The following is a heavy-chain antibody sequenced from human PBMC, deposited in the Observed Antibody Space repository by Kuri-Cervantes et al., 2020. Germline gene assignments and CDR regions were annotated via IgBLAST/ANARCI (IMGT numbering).Heavy chain of an antibody. CDR2: INPNSGGT. CDR1: GYTFIGYY. CDR3: ARSYYYHSGAFNI. V-gene: IGHV1-2*04. J-gene: IGHJ3*02. D-gene: IGHD3-22*01. Sequence: ASVKVSCKASGYTFIGYYIHWVRQAPGQGLEWMGWINPNSGGTKYAQKFQGWVTMTRDTSTSTVYMDLGSLRSEDTAVYYCARSYYYHSGAFNIWGQGTMVTVSS.